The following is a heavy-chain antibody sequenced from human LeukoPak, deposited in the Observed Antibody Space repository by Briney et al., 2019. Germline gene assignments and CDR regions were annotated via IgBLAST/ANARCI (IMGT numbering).Heavy chain of an antibody. CDR2: ISYSGST. CDR3: ARAEVIPMVEFDYFYGLDV. CDR1: GGSISSYF. V-gene: IGHV4-59*01. J-gene: IGHJ6*02. D-gene: IGHD2-15*01. Sequence: SSETLSLTCTVSGGSISSYFWTWIRQPPGKGLEWIGYISYSGSTNYNPSLKSRITIPVDTSRNRFSLKLRSVTAADTAVYYCARAEVIPMVEFDYFYGLDVWGQGTTVIVSS.